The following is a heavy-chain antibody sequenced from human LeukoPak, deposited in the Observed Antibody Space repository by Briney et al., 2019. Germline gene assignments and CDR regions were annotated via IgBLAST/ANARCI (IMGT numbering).Heavy chain of an antibody. Sequence: ASVKVSCKASGYTFNMYAMNWVRQAPGQGLEWMGWINTNTGNPTYAQGFTGRFVFSLDTSVSTAYLQITSLKAEDTALYYCARDPGVMGYYYYGMDVWGQGTTVTVSS. CDR3: ARDPGVMGYYYYGMDV. CDR1: GYTFNMYA. J-gene: IGHJ6*02. CDR2: INTNTGNP. V-gene: IGHV7-4-1*02. D-gene: IGHD3-16*01.